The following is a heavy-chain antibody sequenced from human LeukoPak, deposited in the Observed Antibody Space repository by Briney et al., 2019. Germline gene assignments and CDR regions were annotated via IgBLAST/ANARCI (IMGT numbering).Heavy chain of an antibody. V-gene: IGHV4-59*01. D-gene: IGHD1-1*01. J-gene: IGHJ6*03. CDR3: ARGRVSSSTWYSTYYYYFYMDV. CDR2: VDHTGST. Sequence: SETLSLTCRVSDDSITMYYWTWIRQPPGKGLEWIGYVDHTGSTNFNPSLNGRVSISRDTTKNLFSLRLRSVTAADTAVYFCARGRVSSSTWYSTYYYYFYMDVWGKGTTVTVSS. CDR1: DDSITMYY.